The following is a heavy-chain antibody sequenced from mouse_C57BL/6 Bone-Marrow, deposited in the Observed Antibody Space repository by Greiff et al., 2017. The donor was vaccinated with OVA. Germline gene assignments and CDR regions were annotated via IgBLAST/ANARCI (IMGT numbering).Heavy chain of an antibody. Sequence: VQLQQSGAELVRPGASVKLSCTASGFNIKDDYMPWVKQRPEQGLEWIGWIDPENGDTEYASKFQGKATITADTSSNTAYLQLSSLTSEDTAVYYCTTWGFYDAWFAYWGQGTLVTVSA. CDR2: IDPENGDT. J-gene: IGHJ3*01. V-gene: IGHV14-4*01. CDR1: GFNIKDDY. CDR3: TTWGFYDAWFAY. D-gene: IGHD2-12*01.